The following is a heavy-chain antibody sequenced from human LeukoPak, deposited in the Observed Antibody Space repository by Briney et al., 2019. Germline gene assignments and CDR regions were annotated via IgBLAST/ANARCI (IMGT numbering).Heavy chain of an antibody. Sequence: ASVKVTFKVSGYTLTELSMHWVRQPPGKGLEWMGGFDPEDGETIYAQKFQGRVTMTDDTSTDTAYMELSSLRSEDTAVYYCAAKPFVSSSWYGARGAFDIWGQGTMVTVSS. J-gene: IGHJ3*02. CDR2: FDPEDGET. D-gene: IGHD6-13*01. CDR1: GYTLTELS. V-gene: IGHV1-24*01. CDR3: AAKPFVSSSWYGARGAFDI.